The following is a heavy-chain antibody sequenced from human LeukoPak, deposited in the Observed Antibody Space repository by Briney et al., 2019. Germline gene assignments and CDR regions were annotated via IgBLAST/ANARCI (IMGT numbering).Heavy chain of an antibody. V-gene: IGHV1-2*02. CDR1: GYTFTGYY. Sequence: GASVKVSCKASGYTFTGYYMHWVRQAPGQGLEWMGWINPNSGGTNYAQKFQGRVTMTRDTSISTAYMEQSRLRSDDTPVYYCARAHIVVVTATPDYWGQGTLVTVSS. D-gene: IGHD2-21*02. CDR2: INPNSGGT. J-gene: IGHJ4*02. CDR3: ARAHIVVVTATPDY.